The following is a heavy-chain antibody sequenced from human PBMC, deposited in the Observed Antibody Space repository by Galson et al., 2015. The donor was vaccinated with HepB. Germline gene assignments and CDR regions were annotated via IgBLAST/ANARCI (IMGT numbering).Heavy chain of an antibody. CDR2: ISPDGSRT. CDR1: GLTFSAYN. D-gene: IGHD3-9*01. Sequence: SLRLSCAASGLTFSAYNMHWVRQAPVKGLEWLAIISPDGSRTFYADSVRGQFTISRDNSKNTLFLQVDGLRPEDTAMYYCARDFEWNFDLWGQGTLVTVSS. V-gene: IGHV3-30-3*01. J-gene: IGHJ4*02. CDR3: ARDFEWNFDL.